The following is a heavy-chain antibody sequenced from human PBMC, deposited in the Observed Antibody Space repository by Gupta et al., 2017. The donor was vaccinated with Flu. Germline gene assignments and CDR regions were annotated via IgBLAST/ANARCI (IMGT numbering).Heavy chain of an antibody. V-gene: IGHV4-39*01. D-gene: IGHD6-19*01. CDR1: GGSISSNSYY. CDR2: IYFGGRT. CDR3: ARQGDSSGWYGS. Sequence: QLQLQESGPGLVKPSETLSLSCTVSGGSISSNSYYWDWIRQPPGKGLEWIGSIYFGGRTYYNPSLKSRVTISVDASKNQFSLKLNSVTAADTAVYYCARQGDSSGWYGSWGQGTLVTVSS. J-gene: IGHJ4*02.